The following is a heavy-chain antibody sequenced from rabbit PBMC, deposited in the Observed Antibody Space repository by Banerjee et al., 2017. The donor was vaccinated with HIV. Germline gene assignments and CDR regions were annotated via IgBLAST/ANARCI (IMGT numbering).Heavy chain of an antibody. J-gene: IGHJ4*01. CDR3: ARGAGFTYYGL. CDR2: TGGSSGST. V-gene: IGHV1S45*01. D-gene: IGHD8-1*01. CDR1: GFSFSTSYY. Sequence: QEQLVESGGGLVQPEGSLTLTCTGSGFSFSTSYYMCWVRQAPGKGLEWIGCTGGSSGSTWYASWAKGRFTIPKTSSTTVTLQMTSLTAADTATYFCARGAGFTYYGLWGPGTLVTVS.